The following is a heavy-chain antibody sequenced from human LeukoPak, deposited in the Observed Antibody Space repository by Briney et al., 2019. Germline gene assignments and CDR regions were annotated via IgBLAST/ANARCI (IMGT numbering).Heavy chain of an antibody. V-gene: IGHV3-74*01. D-gene: IGHD4-11*01. CDR3: ARSNQADDY. CDR2: INPGGSIT. CDR1: GFTFSNYW. J-gene: IGHJ4*02. Sequence: GGSLRLSCAASGFTFSNYWMHWVRQVPGRGLVWVSRINPGGSITTYADSVKGRFTISRDNAKNTLYLQMNSLRAEDTAVYYCARSNQADDYWGQGTLVTVSS.